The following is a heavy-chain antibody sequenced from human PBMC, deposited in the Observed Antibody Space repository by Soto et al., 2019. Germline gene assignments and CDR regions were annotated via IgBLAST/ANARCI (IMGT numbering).Heavy chain of an antibody. CDR3: AHRRWDVTGRPFDF. Sequence: ASVKVSCKASGYTFTSYYMHWVRQAPGQGLEWLGIINPSGGSTTYAQKFQGRLTLTKDTSKDLVVLTMTNMDPVDTATYYCAHRRWDVTGRPFDFWGQGTLVTVSS. D-gene: IGHD6-6*01. CDR1: GYTFTSYY. V-gene: IGHV1-46*01. J-gene: IGHJ4*02. CDR2: INPSGGST.